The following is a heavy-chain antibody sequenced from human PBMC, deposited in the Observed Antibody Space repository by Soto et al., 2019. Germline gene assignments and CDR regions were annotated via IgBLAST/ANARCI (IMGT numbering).Heavy chain of an antibody. CDR2: IIPILGIA. CDR3: AREDYYGSGSYYTNDAFAI. Sequence: QAQLVQSGAEVKKPGSSVKVSCKASGGTFSTYIISWVRQAPGQGLEWMGRIIPILGIANYAQNFQGRVTITADKSTSTVYMELSSLRSEDTAVYYCAREDYYGSGSYYTNDAFAIWGQATMVTVSS. V-gene: IGHV1-69*08. J-gene: IGHJ3*02. CDR1: GGTFSTYI. D-gene: IGHD3-10*01.